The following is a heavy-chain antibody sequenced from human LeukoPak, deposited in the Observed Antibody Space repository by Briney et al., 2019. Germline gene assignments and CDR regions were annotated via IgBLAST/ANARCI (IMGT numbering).Heavy chain of an antibody. V-gene: IGHV1-18*01. CDR2: ISAYNGNT. CDR1: GYTFTSYG. D-gene: IGHD2-2*01. CDR3: ARVRLVVVPAANWFDP. J-gene: IGHJ5*02. Sequence: GASVEVSCKASGYTFTSYGISWVRQAPGQGLEWMGWISAYNGNTNYAQKLQGRVTMTTDTSTSTAYMELRSLRSDDTAVYYCARVRLVVVPAANWFDPWGQGTLVTVSS.